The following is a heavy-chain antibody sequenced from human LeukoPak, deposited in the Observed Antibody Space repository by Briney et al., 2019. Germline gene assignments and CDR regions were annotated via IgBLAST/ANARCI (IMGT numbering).Heavy chain of an antibody. CDR1: GGSISSGGYY. Sequence: LQTLSLTDTVSGGSISSGGYYWSWIRQPPGKGLEWIGYIYHSGSTYYNPSLKSRVTISVDRSKNQFSLKLSSVTAADTAVYYCARYGALAAAGIDYWGQGTLVTVSS. V-gene: IGHV4-30-2*01. CDR2: IYHSGST. J-gene: IGHJ4*02. CDR3: ARYGALAAAGIDY. D-gene: IGHD6-13*01.